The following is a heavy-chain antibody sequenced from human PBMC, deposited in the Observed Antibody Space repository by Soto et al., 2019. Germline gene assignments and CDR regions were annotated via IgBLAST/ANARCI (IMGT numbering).Heavy chain of an antibody. CDR1: GFTFSSYS. V-gene: IGHV3-48*02. Sequence: PGGSLRPSCAASGFTFSSYSMHWVRQAPGKGLDCISSISSHSRTLHSADSVKGRFTISRDNSGNLLYLQMNSLREDDTAVYYCVMDGSGNLYLNWFDPWGQGTLVTVSS. CDR3: VMDGSGNLYLNWFDP. CDR2: ISSHSRTL. D-gene: IGHD6-19*01. J-gene: IGHJ5*02.